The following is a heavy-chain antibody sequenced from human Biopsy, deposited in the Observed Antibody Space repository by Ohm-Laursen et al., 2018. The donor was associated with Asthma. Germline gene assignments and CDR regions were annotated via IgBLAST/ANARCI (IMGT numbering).Heavy chain of an antibody. Sequence: SLRLSCTASGFSFSNYGMHWVRQAPGKGLDWVAVISFDGTNRNYTDSVKGRFTISRDNSRNTLHLEMNSLRAEDTAVYFCPKDVFPGWEVRRGPDYWGQGTLVTVSA. V-gene: IGHV3-30*18. J-gene: IGHJ4*02. D-gene: IGHD1-26*01. CDR2: ISFDGTNR. CDR3: PKDVFPGWEVRRGPDY. CDR1: GFSFSNYG.